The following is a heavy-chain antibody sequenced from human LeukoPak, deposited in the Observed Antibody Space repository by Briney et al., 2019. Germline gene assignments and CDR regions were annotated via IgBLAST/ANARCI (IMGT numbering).Heavy chain of an antibody. D-gene: IGHD3-22*01. CDR3: ASLYDSTGFCSDY. Sequence: GGSLRLSCVVSGFKSSDYYMSWIRQPPGKGLEFMSYISGSGDAIYYADSVKGRFTISRDHAKTSLYLQLDSLSAEDTAVYYCASLYDSTGFCSDYWGQGALVTVSS. CDR2: ISGSGDAI. V-gene: IGHV3-11*01. J-gene: IGHJ4*02. CDR1: GFKSSDYY.